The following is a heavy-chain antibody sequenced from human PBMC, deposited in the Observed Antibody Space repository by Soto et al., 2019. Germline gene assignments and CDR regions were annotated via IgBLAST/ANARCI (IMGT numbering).Heavy chain of an antibody. V-gene: IGHV1-69*13. D-gene: IGHD3-3*01. CDR3: ATRVSGYYMGDAFDI. CDR1: GYTFTSYG. Sequence: QVQLVQSGAEVKKPGASVKVSCKASGYTFTSYGISWVRQAPGQGLEWMGGIIPIFGTANYAQKFQGRVTITADESTSTAYMELSSLRSEDTAVYYCATRVSGYYMGDAFDIWGQGTMVTVSS. J-gene: IGHJ3*02. CDR2: IIPIFGTA.